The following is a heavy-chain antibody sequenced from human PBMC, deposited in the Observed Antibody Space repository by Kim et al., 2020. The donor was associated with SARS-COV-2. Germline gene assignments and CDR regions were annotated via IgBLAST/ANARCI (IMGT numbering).Heavy chain of an antibody. CDR3: AKAKEKDNDILTGSTRYYFDY. V-gene: IGHV3-23*01. Sequence: GGSLRLSCAASGFTFSSYAMSWVRQAPGKGLEWVSAISGSGGSTYYADSVKGRFTISRDNSKNTLYLQMNSLRAEDTAVYYCAKAKEKDNDILTGSTRYYFDYWGQGTLVTVSS. J-gene: IGHJ4*02. D-gene: IGHD3-9*01. CDR1: GFTFSSYA. CDR2: ISGSGGST.